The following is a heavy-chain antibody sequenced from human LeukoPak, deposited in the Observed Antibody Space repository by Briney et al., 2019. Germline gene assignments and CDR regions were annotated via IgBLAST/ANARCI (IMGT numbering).Heavy chain of an antibody. V-gene: IGHV4-59*01. Sequence: SETLSLTCSVSGGSISSYYWSWIRQPPGKGLEWIGYIYYNGRTHYSPSLESRVTISVDTSKNQFSLQLHSVTAGDTAVYYCARVFCSSTSCQKTFDYWGQGSLVTVSS. J-gene: IGHJ4*02. CDR3: ARVFCSSTSCQKTFDY. CDR1: GGSISSYY. D-gene: IGHD2-2*01. CDR2: IYYNGRT.